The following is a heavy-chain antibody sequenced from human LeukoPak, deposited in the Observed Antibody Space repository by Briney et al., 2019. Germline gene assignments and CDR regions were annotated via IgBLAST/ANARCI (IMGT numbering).Heavy chain of an antibody. D-gene: IGHD3-22*01. Sequence: PSETLSLTCTVSGGSIRYFYWSWIRQSPGKGLEWLGYIHSSGSTHYNPSLKSRVTISLDKSKKQFSLKLSSVTAADTALYYCARDVFDSSGHYLLGDNWGQGTLVTVSS. CDR3: ARDVFDSSGHYLLGDN. CDR1: GGSIRYFY. J-gene: IGHJ4*02. CDR2: IHSSGST. V-gene: IGHV4-59*01.